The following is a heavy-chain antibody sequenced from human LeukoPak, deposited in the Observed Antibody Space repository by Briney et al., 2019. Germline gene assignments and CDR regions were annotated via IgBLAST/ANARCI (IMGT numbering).Heavy chain of an antibody. CDR3: ARVYRRNSYYTIDF. CDR2: MSSGTTI. J-gene: IGHJ4*02. CDR1: GFTFIDYY. V-gene: IGHV3-69-1*02. D-gene: IGHD4-11*01. Sequence: GGSLRLSCAASGFTFIDYYMSWVRQAPGKGLEWISYMSSGTTIYYAESMKGRFTISRDNSKSSLYLHMNSLGAEDTAIYYCARVYRRNSYYTIDFWGQGTLVIVSS.